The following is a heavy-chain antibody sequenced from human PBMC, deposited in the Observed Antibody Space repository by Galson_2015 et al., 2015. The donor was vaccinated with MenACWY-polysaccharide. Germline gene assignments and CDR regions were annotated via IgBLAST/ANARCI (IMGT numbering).Heavy chain of an antibody. CDR3: AKDRRYDFWSGYYSLYYYGMDV. V-gene: IGHV3-30*18. J-gene: IGHJ6*02. CDR2: ISYDGSNK. Sequence: SLRLSCAASGFTFSSYSMNWVRQAPGKGLEWVAVISYDGSNKYYADSVKGRFTISRDNSKNTLYLQMNSLRAEDTAVYYCAKDRRYDFWSGYYSLYYYGMDVWGQGTTVTVSS. D-gene: IGHD3-3*01. CDR1: GFTFSSYS.